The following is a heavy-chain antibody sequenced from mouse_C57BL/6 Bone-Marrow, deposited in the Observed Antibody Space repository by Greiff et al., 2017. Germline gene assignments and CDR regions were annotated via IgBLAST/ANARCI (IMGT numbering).Heavy chain of an antibody. CDR3: ARSCDGYSYFDY. V-gene: IGHV1-58*01. D-gene: IGHD2-3*01. CDR2: IYIGSGNT. CDR1: GYTFTSYG. Sequence: VQLQQPGAELVRPGSSVKMSCKTSGYTFTSYGINWVKQRPGQGLEWIGYIYIGSGNTEYNEKFKGKATLTSDTSSSTAYMQLSSLTSEDSAILFCARSCDGYSYFDYWGQGTTLTVSS. J-gene: IGHJ2*01.